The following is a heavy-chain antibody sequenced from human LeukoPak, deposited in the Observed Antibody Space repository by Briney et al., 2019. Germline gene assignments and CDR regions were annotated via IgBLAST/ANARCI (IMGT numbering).Heavy chain of an antibody. CDR3: ARDPGAAARRPEYFQR. D-gene: IGHD6-25*01. J-gene: IGHJ1*01. CDR2: INWNGDST. CDR1: GFSLDDYG. V-gene: IGHV3-20*04. Sequence: GGSLRLSCAASGFSLDDYGMSWVRQAPGKGLEWVSGINWNGDSTGYGDSVKGRFTISRDNGKNSLYLQMKSLRAEDTALYYCARDPGAAARRPEYFQRWGQGTLVTVSS.